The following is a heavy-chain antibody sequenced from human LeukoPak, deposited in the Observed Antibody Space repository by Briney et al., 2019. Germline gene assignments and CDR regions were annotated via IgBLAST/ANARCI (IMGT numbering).Heavy chain of an antibody. J-gene: IGHJ4*02. V-gene: IGHV1-3*01. CDR2: INAGNGNT. CDR1: GYTFTSYA. CDR3: ARATWIQLWPDY. D-gene: IGHD5-18*01. Sequence: ASVKVSCKASGYTFTSYAMHWVRQAPGQRLEWMGWINAGNGNTKYSQKFQGRVTITADKSTSTAYMELSSLRSEDTAVYYCARATWIQLWPDYWGQGTLVTVSS.